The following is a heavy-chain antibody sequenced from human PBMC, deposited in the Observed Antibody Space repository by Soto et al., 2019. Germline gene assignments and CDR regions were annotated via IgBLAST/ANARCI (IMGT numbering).Heavy chain of an antibody. D-gene: IGHD2-2*01. CDR2: INPSGGST. J-gene: IGHJ6*02. CDR3: ARDDGSCSSTSCYSVRLYGMDV. Sequence: ASVKVSCKASGYTFTSYYMHWVRQAPGQGLEWMGIINPSGGSTSYAQKFQGRVTMTRDTSTSTVYMELSSLRSEDTAVYYCARDDGSCSSTSCYSVRLYGMDVWGQGTTVTVSS. V-gene: IGHV1-46*01. CDR1: GYTFTSYY.